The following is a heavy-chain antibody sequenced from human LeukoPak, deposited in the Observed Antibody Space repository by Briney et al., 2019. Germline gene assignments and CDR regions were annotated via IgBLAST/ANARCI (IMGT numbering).Heavy chain of an antibody. J-gene: IGHJ4*02. CDR3: AREGYCGGDCYIDY. CDR1: GGSISSGGYY. V-gene: IGHV4-31*03. CDR2: IYYGGST. D-gene: IGHD2-21*02. Sequence: PSQTLSLTCTVSGGSISSGGYYWSWIRQHPGKGLEWIGYIYYGGSTYYNPSLKSRVTISVDTSKNQFSLKLSSVTAADTAVYYCAREGYCGGDCYIDYWGQGTLVTVSS.